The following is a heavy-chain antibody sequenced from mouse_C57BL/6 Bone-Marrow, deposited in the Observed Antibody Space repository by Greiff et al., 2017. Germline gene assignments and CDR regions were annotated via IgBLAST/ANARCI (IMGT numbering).Heavy chain of an antibody. V-gene: IGHV1-19*01. CDR2: FNPYNGGT. D-gene: IGHD2-4*01. J-gene: IGHJ4*01. CDR1: GYTFTAYH. CDR3: ARIYYDLVSNYYAMDY. Sequence: VQLQQSGPVLVKPGASVKMSCKASGYTFTAYHMNWVKQSHGKSLEWIGVFNPYNGGTSYNQKFKGKATLTVDKSSSTTYMELNSLTSEDSAVYYCARIYYDLVSNYYAMDYWGQRTSVTVSS.